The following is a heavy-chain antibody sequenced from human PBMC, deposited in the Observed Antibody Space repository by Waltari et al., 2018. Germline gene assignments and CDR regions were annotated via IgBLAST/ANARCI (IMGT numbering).Heavy chain of an antibody. J-gene: IGHJ3*02. CDR2: ISYDGRNK. V-gene: IGHV3-30*04. CDR3: AREGGRYYDVFDI. D-gene: IGHD3-10*01. Sequence: LRLSCAASGFTFNSYAMHWVRQAPGKGLEWVAVISYDGRNKYYAASVKGRFTISRDNSKNTLYLQMNSLRAEDTAVYYCAREGGRYYDVFDIWGQGTMVTVSS. CDR1: GFTFNSYA.